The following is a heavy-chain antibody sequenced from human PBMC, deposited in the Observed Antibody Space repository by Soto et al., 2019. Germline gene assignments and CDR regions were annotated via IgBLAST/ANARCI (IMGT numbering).Heavy chain of an antibody. D-gene: IGHD2-2*01. J-gene: IGHJ6*02. V-gene: IGHV3-23*01. Sequence: WWSLRLSCASYGFTFSSYAMSWVRQAPGKGLEWVSAISGSGGSTYYADSVKGRSTISRDNSKNTLYLQMNSLRAEDTAVYYCAKAAVPAAINIYYYGMDVWGQGTTVTVSS. CDR3: AKAAVPAAINIYYYGMDV. CDR1: GFTFSSYA. CDR2: ISGSGGST.